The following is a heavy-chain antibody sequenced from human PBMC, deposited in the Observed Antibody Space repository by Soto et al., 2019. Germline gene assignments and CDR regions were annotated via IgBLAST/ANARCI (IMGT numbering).Heavy chain of an antibody. CDR3: ARGYREGITIFGVETDTYYYGMDV. J-gene: IGHJ6*02. V-gene: IGHV4-31*03. Sequence: QMQLQESGPGLVKPSQTLSLTCTVSGGSISSGGYYWSWIRQHPGKGLEWIGYIYYSGSTYYNPSLKSRVTISVDTSKNQFSLKLSSVTAADTAVYYCARGYREGITIFGVETDTYYYGMDVWGQGTTVTVSS. CDR1: GGSISSGGYY. CDR2: IYYSGST. D-gene: IGHD3-3*01.